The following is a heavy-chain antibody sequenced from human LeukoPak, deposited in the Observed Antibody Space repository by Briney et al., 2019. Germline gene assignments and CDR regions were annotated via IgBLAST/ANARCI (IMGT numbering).Heavy chain of an antibody. J-gene: IGHJ4*02. D-gene: IGHD1-26*01. CDR2: INPNSGGT. Sequence: ASVKVSCKASGYTFTGYYIHWVRQAPGQGLEWMGWINPNSGGTNYAQKFQGRVAMTRDTSISTAYMELSSLRSDDTAIYYCARFGAEGYWGQGTLVTVSS. V-gene: IGHV1-2*02. CDR3: ARFGAEGY. CDR1: GYTFTGYY.